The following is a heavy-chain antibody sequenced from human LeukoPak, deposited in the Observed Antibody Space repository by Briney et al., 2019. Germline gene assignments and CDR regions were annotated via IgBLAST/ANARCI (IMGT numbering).Heavy chain of an antibody. CDR1: GGSLSGYY. CDR3: ARGLDHSKTGY. J-gene: IGHJ4*02. D-gene: IGHD4-11*01. Sequence: KASETLSLTCAVYGGSLSGYYWGWIRQPPVKGLEWIGEMHHSEGTNYNPSLKSRVTISLDTSKNQFSLKLSSVTAADTALYYCARGLDHSKTGYWGQGTLVTVSS. CDR2: MHHSEGT. V-gene: IGHV4-34*01.